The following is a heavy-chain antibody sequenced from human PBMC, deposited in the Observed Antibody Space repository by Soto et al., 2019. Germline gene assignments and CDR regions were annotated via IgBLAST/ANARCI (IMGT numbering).Heavy chain of an antibody. CDR1: GGSISSYY. CDR3: ARLNWKKHNWFDP. Sequence: SETLSLTCTVSGGSISSYYWSWIRQPPGKGLEWIGYIYYSGSTNYNPSLKSRVTISVDTSKNQFSLKLSSVTAADTAVYYCARLNWKKHNWFDPWGQGTLVTVSS. D-gene: IGHD1-20*01. V-gene: IGHV4-59*01. CDR2: IYYSGST. J-gene: IGHJ5*02.